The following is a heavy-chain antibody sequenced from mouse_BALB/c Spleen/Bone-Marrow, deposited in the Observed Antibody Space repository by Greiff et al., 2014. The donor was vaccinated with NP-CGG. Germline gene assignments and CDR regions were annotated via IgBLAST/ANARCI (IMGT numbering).Heavy chain of an antibody. V-gene: IGHV14-3*02. CDR2: IDPANGNT. J-gene: IGHJ4*01. D-gene: IGHD1-1*01. Sequence: EVHLVESGAELVKPGASVELSCTASGFNIKDTYMHWVKQRPEQGLEWIGRIDPANGNTNYDPRFQGKATITADTSSNTAYLQLSSLTSEDTAVYYCARYGGRYYAMDYWGQGTSVTVSS. CDR1: GFNIKDTY. CDR3: ARYGGRYYAMDY.